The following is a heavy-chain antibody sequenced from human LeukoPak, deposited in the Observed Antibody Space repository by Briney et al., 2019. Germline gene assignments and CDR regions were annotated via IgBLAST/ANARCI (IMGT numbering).Heavy chain of an antibody. D-gene: IGHD2-15*01. J-gene: IGHJ6*03. CDR2: INHSGST. V-gene: IGHV4-39*01. Sequence: SETLSLTCTVSGGSISSSSYYWGWIRQPPGKGLEWIGEINHSGSTNYNPSLKSRVTISVDTSKNQFSLKLSSVTAADTAVYYCARHGPRYCSGGSCHTNPNYYYYYMDVWGKGTTVTISS. CDR1: GGSISSSSYY. CDR3: ARHGPRYCSGGSCHTNPNYYYYYMDV.